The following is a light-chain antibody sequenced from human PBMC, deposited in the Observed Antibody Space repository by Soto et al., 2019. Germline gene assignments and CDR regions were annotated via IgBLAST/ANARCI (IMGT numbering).Light chain of an antibody. V-gene: IGKV1-5*03. CDR3: QQYNSYSLFT. J-gene: IGKJ3*01. CDR2: KAS. Sequence: DIQMTQSPSTLSASVGDRVTITCRASQSISSWLAWYQQKPGKAPKLLIYKASSLESGVPSRFSGSESVTEFTLTISSLQPDDFATYYCQQYNSYSLFTFGHGNKVDIK. CDR1: QSISSW.